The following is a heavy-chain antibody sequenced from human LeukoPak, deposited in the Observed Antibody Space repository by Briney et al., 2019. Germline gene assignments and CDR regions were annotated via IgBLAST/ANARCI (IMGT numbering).Heavy chain of an antibody. J-gene: IGHJ5*02. D-gene: IGHD6-19*01. CDR1: GFTFSSYG. CDR3: ARDLSDSSGWYTGGWFDP. CDR2: ISYDGSNK. V-gene: IGHV3-30*03. Sequence: PGGSLRLSCAASGFTFSSYGMHWVRQAPGKGLEWVAVISYDGSNKYYADSVRGRFTISRDNSKNTLYLQMNSLRAEDTAVYYCARDLSDSSGWYTGGWFDPWGQGTLVTVSS.